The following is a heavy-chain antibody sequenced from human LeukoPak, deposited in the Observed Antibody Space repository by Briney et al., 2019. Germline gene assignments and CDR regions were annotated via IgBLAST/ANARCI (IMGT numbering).Heavy chain of an antibody. J-gene: IGHJ4*02. V-gene: IGHV3-21*01. CDR1: GFTFCPSG. CDR3: ARGGGDIPIDS. D-gene: IGHD2-21*02. CDR2: ISSRSYG. Sequence: GGSLRLSCAASGFTFCPSGMIGVRQAPGKGLEWVASISSRSYGYYADAVKGRFTISRDNARNSLYLQMNSLRAEDTALYYCARGGGDIPIDSWGQGTLVAVSS.